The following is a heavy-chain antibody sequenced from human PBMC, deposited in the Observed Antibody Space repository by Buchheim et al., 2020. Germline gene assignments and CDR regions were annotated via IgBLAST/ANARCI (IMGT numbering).Heavy chain of an antibody. V-gene: IGHV4-30-4*01. CDR1: GGSISSGDYY. CDR2: IYYSGST. D-gene: IGHD3-22*01. CDR3: AREWAVYYDSSANYEGGFDY. Sequence: QVQLQESGPGLVKPSQTLSLTCTVSGGSISSGDYYWSWIRQPPGKGLEWIGYIYYSGSTYYNPSLKSRVTISVDTSKNQFSLKLSSVTAADTAVYYCAREWAVYYDSSANYEGGFDYWGQGTL. J-gene: IGHJ4*02.